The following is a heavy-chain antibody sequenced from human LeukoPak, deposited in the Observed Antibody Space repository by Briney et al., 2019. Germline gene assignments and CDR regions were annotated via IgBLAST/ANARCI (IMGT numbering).Heavy chain of an antibody. CDR3: ARQLYGSDY. D-gene: IGHD4-17*01. CDR1: GVSFSTYY. J-gene: IGHJ4*02. CDR2: VNHSGYT. V-gene: IGHV4-34*01. Sequence: SETLSLTCDVSGVSFSTYYWSWIRQSPAKGLEWIGEVNHSGYTNYNPSLQRRVTISVDTSKNQFSLKLSSVTAADTAVYYCARQLYGSDYWGQGTLVTVSS.